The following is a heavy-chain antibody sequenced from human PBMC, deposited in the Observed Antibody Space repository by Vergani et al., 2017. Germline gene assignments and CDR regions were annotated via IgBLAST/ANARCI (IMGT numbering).Heavy chain of an antibody. J-gene: IGHJ6*03. V-gene: IGHV5-51*01. D-gene: IGHD3-3*01. CDR2: IYYSGST. Sequence: EVQLVQSGAEVKKPGESLKISCKGSGYSFTSYWIGWVRQMPGKGLEWIGYIYYSGSTYYNPSLKSRVTISVDTSKNQFSLKLSSVTAADTAVYYCARVQELYDFWSGYRVRYYYYMDVWGKGTTVTVSS. CDR1: GYSFTSYW. CDR3: ARVQELYDFWSGYRVRYYYYMDV.